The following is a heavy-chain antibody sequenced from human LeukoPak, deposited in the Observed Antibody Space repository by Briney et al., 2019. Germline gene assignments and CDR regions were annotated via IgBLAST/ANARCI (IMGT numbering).Heavy chain of an antibody. CDR3: ARDSDYYDSSGTPLDAIDI. D-gene: IGHD3-22*01. CDR1: GVSVSSISAA. Sequence: SQNLSLNCYISGVSVSSISAARHSLRQSPSRGLEWLGRTYYRSKWYKDYALSVKSRITINPDTSKNQFSLQLKSVTPEDTAVYYCARDSDYYDSSGTPLDAIDIWGQGTKVTVSS. V-gene: IGHV6-1*01. J-gene: IGHJ3*02. CDR2: TYYRSKWYK.